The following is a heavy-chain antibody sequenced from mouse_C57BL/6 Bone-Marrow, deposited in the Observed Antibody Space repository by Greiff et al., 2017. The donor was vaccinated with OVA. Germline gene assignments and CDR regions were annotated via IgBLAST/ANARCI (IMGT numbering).Heavy chain of an antibody. CDR2: IAPSDSYI. J-gene: IGHJ2*02. CDR3: AHYGSRLYLHY. CDR1: GYTFTNYW. D-gene: IGHD1-1*01. V-gene: IGHV1-59*01. Sequence: QVQLQQPGAELVRPGTSVKLSCKASGYTFTNYWMHWVKQRPGQGLEWIGVIAPSDSYINYNQKLKGRATLTVDTSSSTAYMHLSILTSEDSAVYYCAHYGSRLYLHYWGQGTSLTVSS.